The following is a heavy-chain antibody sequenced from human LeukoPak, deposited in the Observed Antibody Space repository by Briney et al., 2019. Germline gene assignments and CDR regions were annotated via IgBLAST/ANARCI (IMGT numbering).Heavy chain of an antibody. V-gene: IGHV3-9*01. D-gene: IGHD1-26*01. CDR3: AKDYRISGSHAYHAFDI. J-gene: IGHJ3*02. CDR1: GFTFDDYA. CDR2: ISWNSGSI. Sequence: GRSLRLSCAASGFTFDDYAMHWVRQAPGKGLEWVSGISWNSGSIGYADSVKGRFTISRDNAKNSLYLQMNSLRAEDTALYYCAKDYRISGSHAYHAFDIWGQGTMVTVFS.